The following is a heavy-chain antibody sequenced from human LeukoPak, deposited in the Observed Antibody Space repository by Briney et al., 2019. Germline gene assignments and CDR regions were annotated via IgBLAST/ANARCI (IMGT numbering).Heavy chain of an antibody. Sequence: PGGSLRLSCAASVFTFRSYAMSWVRQAPGTGLEWVLAISGSGTSTYYADAVKDRFTSSRDNYKNTLYLQMNSLRAEDTVVYYCQGTYYYDSIDDYWGQGTLVSVSS. J-gene: IGHJ4*02. CDR3: QGTYYYDSIDDY. D-gene: IGHD3-22*01. CDR1: VFTFRSYA. CDR2: ISGSGTST. V-gene: IGHV3-23*01.